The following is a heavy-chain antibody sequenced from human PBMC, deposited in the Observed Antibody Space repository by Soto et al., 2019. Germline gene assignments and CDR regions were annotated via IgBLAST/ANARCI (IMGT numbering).Heavy chain of an antibody. CDR1: GGTFSSYA. CDR2: IIPIFGTA. D-gene: IGHD3-10*01. Sequence: QVQLVQSGAEVKKPGSSVKVSCKASGGTFSSYAISWVRQAPGQGLEWMGGIIPIFGTANYAQKFQGRVTITADESTSTDYMELSSLRSEDTAVYYCARDGYYGSGSYYNSLQGGMDVWGQGTTVTVSS. CDR3: ARDGYYGSGSYYNSLQGGMDV. J-gene: IGHJ6*02. V-gene: IGHV1-69*01.